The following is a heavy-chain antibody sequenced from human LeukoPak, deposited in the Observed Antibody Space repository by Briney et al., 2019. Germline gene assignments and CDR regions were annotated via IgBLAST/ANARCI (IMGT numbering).Heavy chain of an antibody. D-gene: IGHD6-6*01. Sequence: GGSLRLSCAASGFTFSSYWMHWVRQPPGKGLVWVSRINTDGSSTSYADSVKGRFTISRDNAKNTLYLQMNSLRAEDTAVYYCARDIAARRDGALDIWGQGTMVTVSS. CDR2: INTDGSST. CDR3: ARDIAARRDGALDI. J-gene: IGHJ3*02. V-gene: IGHV3-74*01. CDR1: GFTFSSYW.